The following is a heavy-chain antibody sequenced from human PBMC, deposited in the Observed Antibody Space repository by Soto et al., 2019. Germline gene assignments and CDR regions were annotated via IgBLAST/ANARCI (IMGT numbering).Heavy chain of an antibody. J-gene: IGHJ4*02. CDR1: GFTFSSYA. CDR2: ISYDGSNK. Sequence: QVQLVESGGGVVQPGRSLRLSCAASGFTFSSYAMHWVRQAPGKGLEWVAVISYDGSNKYYADSVKGRFTISRDNSKNTLYLQMNSLRAEDTAVYYCARDYSSSSETGCEYWGQGTLVTVSS. V-gene: IGHV3-30-3*01. CDR3: ARDYSSSSETGCEY. D-gene: IGHD6-6*01.